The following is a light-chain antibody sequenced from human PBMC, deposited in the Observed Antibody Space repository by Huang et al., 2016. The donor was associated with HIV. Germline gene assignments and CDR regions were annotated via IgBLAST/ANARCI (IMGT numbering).Light chain of an antibody. V-gene: IGKV3-20*01. J-gene: IGKJ4*01. CDR3: QQYGRSLT. CDR2: GAS. Sequence: EIVLTQSPGTLSLSPGDRATLSCRASQSVSSSYLAWYQQKPGQAPRLLIYGASSRATDIPGRFSGSGSGTDFTLTISRLEPEDVAVYYCQQYGRSLTFGGGTKVEIK. CDR1: QSVSSSY.